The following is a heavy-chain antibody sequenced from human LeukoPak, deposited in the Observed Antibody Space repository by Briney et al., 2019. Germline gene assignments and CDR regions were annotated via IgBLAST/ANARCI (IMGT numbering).Heavy chain of an antibody. Sequence: ASVKVSCKASGGTFSSYAISWVRQAPGQGLEWMGGTIPIFGTANYAQKFQGRVTITTDESTSTAYMELSSLRSEDTAVYYCARVPTRGIAAPEYYYYMDVWGKGTTVTVSS. J-gene: IGHJ6*03. D-gene: IGHD6-13*01. CDR2: TIPIFGTA. CDR1: GGTFSSYA. CDR3: ARVPTRGIAAPEYYYYMDV. V-gene: IGHV1-69*05.